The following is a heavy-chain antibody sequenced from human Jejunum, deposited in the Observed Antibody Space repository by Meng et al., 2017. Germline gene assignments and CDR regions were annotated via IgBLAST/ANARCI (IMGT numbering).Heavy chain of an antibody. Sequence: QGQLVGSGGGLVKPGGSLRLSCAASGFTFSDDYMSWIRQAPGKGLEWVSYMSSSGSVRYYADSAKGRFTISRDNAKNLLYLQMNSLRAEDTAVYYCARTQGGRRLVDYWGQGTLVTVSS. J-gene: IGHJ4*02. CDR1: GFTFSDDY. CDR2: MSSSGSVR. CDR3: ARTQGGRRLVDY. D-gene: IGHD6-25*01. V-gene: IGHV3-11*01.